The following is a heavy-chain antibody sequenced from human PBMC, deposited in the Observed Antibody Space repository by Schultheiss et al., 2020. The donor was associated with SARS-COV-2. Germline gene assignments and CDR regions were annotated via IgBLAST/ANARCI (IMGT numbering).Heavy chain of an antibody. Sequence: GSLRLSCAASGFTFSSYEMNWVRQAPGKGLEWIGYIYYSGSTNYNPSLKSRVTISVDTSKNQFSLKLSSVTAADTAVYYCARGRGPEQDYYYYYMDVWGKGTTVTVSS. J-gene: IGHJ6*03. D-gene: IGHD1-14*01. V-gene: IGHV4-59*12. CDR1: GFTFSSYE. CDR3: ARGRGPEQDYYYYYMDV. CDR2: IYYSGST.